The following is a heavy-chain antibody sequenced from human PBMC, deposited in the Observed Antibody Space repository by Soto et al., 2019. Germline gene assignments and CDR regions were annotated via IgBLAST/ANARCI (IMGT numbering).Heavy chain of an antibody. J-gene: IGHJ4*02. V-gene: IGHV1-46*03. CDR3: ARGARAIDFDY. CDR1: GYTFTSFY. CDR2: ITPSDTST. Sequence: QVQLVQSGAEVKKPGASVKVSCKASGYTFTSFYMHWVRQAPGQGLEWMGVITPSDTSTYYAQKFQGRVSMTRDTSSSTVYMELCGLRSEETAVYYCARGARAIDFDYWGQGTLVTVAS. D-gene: IGHD3-10*01.